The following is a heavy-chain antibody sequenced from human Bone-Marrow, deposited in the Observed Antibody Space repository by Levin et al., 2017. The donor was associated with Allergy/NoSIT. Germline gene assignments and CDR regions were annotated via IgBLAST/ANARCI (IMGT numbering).Heavy chain of an antibody. CDR2: ITPIFRTA. Sequence: ASVKVSCKASGGPFINYAIYWVRQAPGQGLEWMGSITPIFRTANYAQTFQGRLKITADESTTTAYMELSSLRSDDTAVYYCARALSLAARPPFDPWGQGTPVIVSS. V-gene: IGHV1-69*13. CDR3: ARALSLAARPPFDP. CDR1: GGPFINYA. D-gene: IGHD6-6*01. J-gene: IGHJ5*02.